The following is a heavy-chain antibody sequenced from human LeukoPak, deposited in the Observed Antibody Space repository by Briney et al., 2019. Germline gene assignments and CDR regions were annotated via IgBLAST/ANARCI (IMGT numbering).Heavy chain of an antibody. V-gene: IGHV3-23*01. CDR2: ISGNSDTT. CDR3: AKEGIKESPREFDY. CDR1: GFTFSNYG. Sequence: SGGSLRLSCAASGFTFSNYGMNWVRQAPGKGLEWVSVISGNSDTTYYADSVKGRFTISRDNSKNTLYLQMNSLRVEDTAVYYCAKEGIKESPREFDYWGQGSLVTVSS. J-gene: IGHJ4*02. D-gene: IGHD1-26*01.